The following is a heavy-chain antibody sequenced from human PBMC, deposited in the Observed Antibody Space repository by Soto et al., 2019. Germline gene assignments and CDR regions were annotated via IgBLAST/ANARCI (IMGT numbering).Heavy chain of an antibody. Sequence: QVQLQQWGAGLLKPSETLSLTCVVYGGSFSGYYWSWIRQPPGKGLEWIGEINHSGSTNYNPSLKSRVTISVATSKNQFSLKLSSVPAADTAVYYCARGFRFCSGGSCYSGWFDPWGQGTLVTVSS. V-gene: IGHV4-34*01. J-gene: IGHJ5*02. CDR3: ARGFRFCSGGSCYSGWFDP. CDR1: GGSFSGYY. CDR2: INHSGST. D-gene: IGHD2-15*01.